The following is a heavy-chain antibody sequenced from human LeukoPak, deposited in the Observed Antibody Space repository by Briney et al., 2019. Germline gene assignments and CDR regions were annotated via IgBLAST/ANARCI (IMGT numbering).Heavy chain of an antibody. CDR1: GGTFSSYA. Sequence: GASVTVSCKGSGGTFSSYAISWVRQAPGQGLEWVGGIIPIFGTANYAQKFQGRGTITADESTSTAYMELSSLRSEDTAVYYCARTTIFGVVTAWFDPWGQGTLVTVSP. CDR2: IIPIFGTA. V-gene: IGHV1-69*13. J-gene: IGHJ5*02. D-gene: IGHD3-3*01. CDR3: ARTTIFGVVTAWFDP.